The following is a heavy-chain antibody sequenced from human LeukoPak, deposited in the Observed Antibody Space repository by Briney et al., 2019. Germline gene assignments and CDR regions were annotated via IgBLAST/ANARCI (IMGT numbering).Heavy chain of an antibody. CDR3: ARITGTTKVDY. V-gene: IGHV4-34*01. CDR1: GGSFSGYY. J-gene: IGHJ4*02. CDR2: INHSGST. Sequence: SETLSLTCAAYGGSFSGYYWSWIRQPPGKGLEWIGEINHSGSTNYNPSLKSRVTISVDTSKNQFSLKLSSVTAADTAVYYCARITGTTKVDYWGQGTLVTVSS. D-gene: IGHD1-7*01.